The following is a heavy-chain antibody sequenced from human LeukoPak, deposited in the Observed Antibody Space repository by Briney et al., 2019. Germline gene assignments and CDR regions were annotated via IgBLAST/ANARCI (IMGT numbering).Heavy chain of an antibody. J-gene: IGHJ5*02. Sequence: SVKVSCKASGYTFTSYGISWVRQAPGQGPEWMGGIIPIFGTANYAQKFQGRVTITTDESTSTAYMELSSLRSEDTAVYYCARDRITMVRGVIIKYWFDPWGQGTLVTVSS. CDR1: GYTFTSYG. D-gene: IGHD3-10*01. CDR3: ARDRITMVRGVIIKYWFDP. V-gene: IGHV1-69*05. CDR2: IIPIFGTA.